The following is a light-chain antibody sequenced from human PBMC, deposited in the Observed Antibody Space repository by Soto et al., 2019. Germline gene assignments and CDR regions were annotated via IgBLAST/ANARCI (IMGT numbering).Light chain of an antibody. CDR3: LRYSSSQWT. CDR1: QRVSSNY. CDR2: GAS. V-gene: IGKV3-20*01. J-gene: IGKJ1*01. Sequence: EIVLTQSPGTLSLSPGERATLSCRASQRVSSNYLAWYQQKPGQAPRLLIFGASSRATGIPDRFSGSGSGTDFTLTITRLEPEDFAVYFGLRYSSSQWTCRQGTKVEIK.